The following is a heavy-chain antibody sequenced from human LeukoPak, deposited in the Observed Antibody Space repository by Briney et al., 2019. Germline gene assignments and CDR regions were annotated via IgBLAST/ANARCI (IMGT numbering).Heavy chain of an antibody. CDR1: GYTFTSYY. V-gene: IGHV1-2*02. J-gene: IGHJ6*02. CDR2: INPNSGGT. CDR3: ARDWQQLGIYYYYGMDV. D-gene: IGHD6-13*01. Sequence: GASVKVSCKASGYTFTSYYMHWVRQAPGQGLEWMGWINPNSGGTNYAQKFQGRVTMTRDTSISTAYMELSRLRSDDTAVYYCARDWQQLGIYYYYGMDVWGQGTTVTVSS.